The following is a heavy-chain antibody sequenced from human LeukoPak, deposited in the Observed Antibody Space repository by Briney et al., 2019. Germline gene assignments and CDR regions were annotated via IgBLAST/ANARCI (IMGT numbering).Heavy chain of an antibody. CDR3: ALSNEAFDSAGYFDY. D-gene: IGHD3-22*01. J-gene: IGHJ4*02. CDR2: IYPNNSDS. Sequence: GASLKISCKGSGYTFTNYWVGWVRQMPGKGLEWMGTIYPNNSDSRYNPSFRGQATISVDRSITTAYLLWKSLKASDTAIYYCALSNEAFDSAGYFDYWGQGTLVTVSS. V-gene: IGHV5-51*01. CDR1: GYTFTNYW.